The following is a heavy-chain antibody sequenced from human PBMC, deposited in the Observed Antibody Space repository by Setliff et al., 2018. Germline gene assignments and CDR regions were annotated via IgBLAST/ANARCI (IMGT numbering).Heavy chain of an antibody. J-gene: IGHJ5*02. CDR1: GDSISSGSYH. CDR3: ARTTGSTHNWLDP. CDR2: IHPSGST. Sequence: SETLSLTCTVSGDSISSGSYHWSWIRKPAGKGLEWIGRIHPSGSTNYNSSLKSRVTISVDTSKNQFSLKVSSVTAADTAVYYCARTTGSTHNWLDPWGPGTLVTAPQ. V-gene: IGHV4-61*02. D-gene: IGHD1-1*01.